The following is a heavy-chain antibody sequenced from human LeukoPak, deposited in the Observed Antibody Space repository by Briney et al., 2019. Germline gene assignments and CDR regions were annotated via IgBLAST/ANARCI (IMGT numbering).Heavy chain of an antibody. CDR2: IYYSGST. D-gene: IGHD3-22*01. Sequence: SQTLSLTCTVSGGSISSSSYYWGWIRQPPGKGLEWIGSIYYSGSTYYNPSLKSRVTISVDTSKNQFSLKLSSVTAADTAVYYCARVYYDSSGYSPIDYWGQGTLVTVSS. CDR3: ARVYYDSSGYSPIDY. V-gene: IGHV4-39*01. J-gene: IGHJ4*02. CDR1: GGSISSSSYY.